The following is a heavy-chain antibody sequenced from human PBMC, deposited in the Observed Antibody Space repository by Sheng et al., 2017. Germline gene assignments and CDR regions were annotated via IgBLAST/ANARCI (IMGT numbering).Heavy chain of an antibody. CDR3: ARVQDVDIVALVNWFDP. CDR1: GYSISSGYY. V-gene: IGHV4-38-2*01. Sequence: QVQLQESGPGLVKPSETLSLTCAVSGYSISSGYYWGWIRQPPGKGLEWIGSIYHSGSTYYNPSLKSRVTISVDTSKNQFSLKLSSVTAADTAVYYCARVQDVDIVALVNWFDPWGQGTLVTVSS. D-gene: IGHD5-12*01. CDR2: IYHSGST. J-gene: IGHJ5*02.